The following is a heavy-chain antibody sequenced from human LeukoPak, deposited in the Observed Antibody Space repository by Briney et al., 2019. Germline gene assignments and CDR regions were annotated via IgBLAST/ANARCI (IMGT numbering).Heavy chain of an antibody. Sequence: SETLSLTCAVYGGSFSGYYWSWIRQLPGKGLEWIGEINHSGSTNYNPSLKSRVTISVDTSKNQFSLKLSSVTAADTAVYYCARAIAALDYWGQGTLVTVSS. CDR2: INHSGST. V-gene: IGHV4-34*01. CDR1: GGSFSGYY. CDR3: ARAIAALDY. J-gene: IGHJ4*02. D-gene: IGHD6-6*01.